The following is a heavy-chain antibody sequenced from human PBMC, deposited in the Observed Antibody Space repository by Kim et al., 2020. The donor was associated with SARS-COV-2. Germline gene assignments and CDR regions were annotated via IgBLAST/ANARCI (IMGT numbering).Heavy chain of an antibody. V-gene: IGHV1-2*02. CDR3: SRGLGRNDAFDI. Sequence: ASVKVSCKASGYTFTGYYMHWVRQAPGQGLEWMGLINPNSGGTNYAQKFQGRVTMTRDTSISTAYMELSRLRSDDTAVYYCSRGLGRNDAFDIWGQGTMVTVSS. CDR2: INPNSGGT. CDR1: GYTFTGYY. D-gene: IGHD6-6*01. J-gene: IGHJ3*02.